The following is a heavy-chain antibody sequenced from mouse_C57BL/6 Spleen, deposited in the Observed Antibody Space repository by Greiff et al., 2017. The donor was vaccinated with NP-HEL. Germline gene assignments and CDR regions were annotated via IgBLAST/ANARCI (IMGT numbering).Heavy chain of an antibody. CDR1: GFTFSDYG. D-gene: IGHD6-1*01. Sequence: EVKVVESGGGLVKPGGSLKLSCAASGFTFSDYGMHWVRQAPEKGLEWVAYISSGSSTIYYADTVKGRFTISRDNAKNTLFLQMTSLRSEDTAMYYCARDLSYYAMDYWGQGTSVTVSS. CDR3: ARDLSYYAMDY. CDR2: ISSGSSTI. J-gene: IGHJ4*01. V-gene: IGHV5-17*01.